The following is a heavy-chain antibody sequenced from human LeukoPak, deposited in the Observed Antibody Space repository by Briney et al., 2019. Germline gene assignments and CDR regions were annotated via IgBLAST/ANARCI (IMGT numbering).Heavy chain of an antibody. Sequence: SETLSLICAVYGGSFSGYYWSWIRQPPGKGLEWIGEINHSGSTNYNPSLKSRVTISVDTSKNQFSLKLSSVTAADTAVYYCARGRAVTYYYYYYMDVWGKGTTVTVSS. CDR1: GGSFSGYY. J-gene: IGHJ6*03. D-gene: IGHD4-11*01. CDR3: ARGRAVTYYYYYYMDV. V-gene: IGHV4-34*01. CDR2: INHSGST.